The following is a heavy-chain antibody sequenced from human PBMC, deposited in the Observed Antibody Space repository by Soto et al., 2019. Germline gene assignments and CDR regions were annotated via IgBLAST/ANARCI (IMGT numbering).Heavy chain of an antibody. CDR1: GGTFSSYT. CDR3: ARGYYSGSNPSSFDY. J-gene: IGHJ4*02. CDR2: ITPTLNIA. Sequence: QLQLVQSGAEVREPGSSVKVSCKASGGTFSSYTVIWVRQAPGQGLEWMGGITPTLNIAKYAEKFQGRVTITEDESKSTVNMHLSSLRSEDTAVYFCARGYYSGSNPSSFDYWGQGTLVAVSS. V-gene: IGHV1-69*01. D-gene: IGHD1-26*01.